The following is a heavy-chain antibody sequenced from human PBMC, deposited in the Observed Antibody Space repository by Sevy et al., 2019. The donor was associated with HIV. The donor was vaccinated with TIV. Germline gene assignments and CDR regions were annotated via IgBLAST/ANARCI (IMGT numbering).Heavy chain of an antibody. J-gene: IGHJ6*02. CDR2: INHSGST. Sequence: SQTLSLTCAVYGGSFSGYYWSWIRQPPGKGLEWIGEINHSGSTNYNPSLKSRVTISVDTSKNQFSLKLSSVTAADTAVDYCAVYSSRGYYYGMDVWGQGTTVTVSS. CDR3: AVYSSRGYYYGMDV. D-gene: IGHD6-13*01. CDR1: GGSFSGYY. V-gene: IGHV4-34*01.